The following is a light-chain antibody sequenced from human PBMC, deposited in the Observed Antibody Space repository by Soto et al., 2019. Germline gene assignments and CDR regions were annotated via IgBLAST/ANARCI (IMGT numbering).Light chain of an antibody. CDR2: DAS. CDR1: QSVSSY. CDR3: QQRSNWAST. Sequence: EIVLTQSPATLSLSPGERAALSCRASQSVSSYLAWYQQKPGQAPRLLIYDASKRAPGIPARFTGSGSGTDFTLTISSLEPEDFAVYFCQQRSNWASTFGGGTKVEI. V-gene: IGKV3-11*01. J-gene: IGKJ4*01.